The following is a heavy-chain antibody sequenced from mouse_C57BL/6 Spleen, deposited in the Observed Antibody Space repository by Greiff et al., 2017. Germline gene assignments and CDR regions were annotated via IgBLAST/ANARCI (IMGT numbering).Heavy chain of an antibody. Sequence: VKLMESGPGLVAPSQSLSITCTVSGFSLTSYGVHWVRQPPGKGLEWLVVIWSDGSTTYNSALKSRLSISKDNSKSQVFLKMNSLQTDDTAMYYCARHGPGDYYAMDYWGQGTSVTVSS. V-gene: IGHV2-6-1*01. CDR1: GFSLTSYG. J-gene: IGHJ4*01. CDR2: IWSDGST. CDR3: ARHGPGDYYAMDY.